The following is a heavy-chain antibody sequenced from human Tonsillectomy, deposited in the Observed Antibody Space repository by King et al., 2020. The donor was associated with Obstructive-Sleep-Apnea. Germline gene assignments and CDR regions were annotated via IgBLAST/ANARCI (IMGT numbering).Heavy chain of an antibody. J-gene: IGHJ2*01. D-gene: IGHD2/OR15-2a*01. V-gene: IGHV3-64D*08. CDR3: LSDGQFDL. CDR1: GFTFSDYS. Sequence: EVQLVESGGGLVQPGGSLRLSCSASGFTFSDYSMHWVRQAPGKGPEYVSTINSDGGTTYYADSVKGIFIISRDNSKNTLYLQMSSLRAEDTAVYYCLSDGQFDLWGRGTLVTVSS. CDR2: INSDGGTT.